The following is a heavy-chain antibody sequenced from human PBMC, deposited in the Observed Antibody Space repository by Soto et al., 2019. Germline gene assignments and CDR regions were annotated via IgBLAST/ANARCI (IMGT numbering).Heavy chain of an antibody. D-gene: IGHD3-3*01. CDR2: IIPIFGTE. Sequence: QVQLVQSGAEVKKPGSSVKVSCKASGGTFSSYAISWVRQAPGQGLEWMGGIIPIFGTENYAQKFQGRVTITADKSKSKAYMELSSLRSEVTAVDYRARCLKASIFGVVKYYFDYWGQGTLVTVSS. J-gene: IGHJ4*02. CDR1: GGTFSSYA. CDR3: ARCLKASIFGVVKYYFDY. V-gene: IGHV1-69*06.